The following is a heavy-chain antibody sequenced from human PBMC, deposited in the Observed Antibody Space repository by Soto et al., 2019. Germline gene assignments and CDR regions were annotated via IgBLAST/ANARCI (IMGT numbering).Heavy chain of an antibody. D-gene: IGHD5-18*01. CDR2: IYYSGTI. V-gene: IGHV4-61*01. J-gene: IGHJ6*02. CDR3: ARVPGIENSYGLYGMDV. Sequence: SETLSLTCTVSGVSVRGSVSRYYWSWIRQPPGKGLEWIGSIYYSGTINYNPSLKSRVTISVDTSKNQFSLKLSSVTAADTAVYYCARVPGIENSYGLYGMDVWGQGTTVTVSS. CDR1: GVSVRGSVSRYY.